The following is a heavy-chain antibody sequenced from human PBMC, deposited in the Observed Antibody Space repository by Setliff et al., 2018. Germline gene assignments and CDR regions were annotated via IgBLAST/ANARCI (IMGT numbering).Heavy chain of an antibody. V-gene: IGHV1-24*01. CDR2: FDPEDGET. CDR1: GYTLTELS. CDR3: ARDRDSSGYPYYFDY. Sequence: ASVKVSCKVSGYTLTELSMHWVRQAPGKGLEWMGGFDPEDGETIYAQKFQGWVTMTRDTSISTAYMELSRLRSDDTAVYYCARDRDSSGYPYYFDYWGQGTLVTVSS. J-gene: IGHJ4*02. D-gene: IGHD3-22*01.